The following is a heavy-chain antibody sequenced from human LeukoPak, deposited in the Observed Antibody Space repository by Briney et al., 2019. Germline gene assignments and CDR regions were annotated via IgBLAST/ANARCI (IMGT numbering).Heavy chain of an antibody. CDR3: ARIVPYNYGYVDY. CDR2: LSHSGSS. D-gene: IGHD5-18*01. CDR1: GGSVSSYY. Sequence: SSETLSLTCTVSGGSVSSYYWSWIRRPPGRGLEWIAYLSHSGSSDSNPSLTSRVTTLVDTSKNQFSLKLTSVTAADTAVYYCARIVPYNYGYVDYWGQGTLVTVSS. J-gene: IGHJ4*02. V-gene: IGHV4-59*02.